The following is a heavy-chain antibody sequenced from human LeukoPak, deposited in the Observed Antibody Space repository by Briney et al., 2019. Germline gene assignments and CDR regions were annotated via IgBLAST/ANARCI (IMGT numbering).Heavy chain of an antibody. V-gene: IGHV4-34*01. D-gene: IGHD1-26*01. CDR3: ERRRGGSYYSWFDP. CDR2: INHSGST. Sequence: SETLSLTCAVYGGSFSGYYWSWIRQPPGKGLEWIGEINHSGSTNYNPSLKRRVTISEDTSKNQFSLKLSSVTATDTAVYHCERRRGGSYYSWFDPWGQGTLVTVSS. J-gene: IGHJ5*02. CDR1: GGSFSGYY.